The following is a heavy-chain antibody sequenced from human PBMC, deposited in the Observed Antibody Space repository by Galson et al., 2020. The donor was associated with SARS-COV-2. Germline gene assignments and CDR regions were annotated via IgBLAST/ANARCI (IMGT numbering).Heavy chain of an antibody. CDR2: ISYDGSNK. CDR1: GFTFSSYA. D-gene: IGHD2-2*01. Sequence: TGGSLRLSCAASGFTFSSYAMHWVRQAPGKGLEWVAVISYDGSNKYYADSVKGRFTISRDNSKNTLYLQMNSLRAEDTAVYYCARDVGYCSSTSCYFGWLYYYYGMDVWGQGTTITVSS. CDR3: ARDVGYCSSTSCYFGWLYYYYGMDV. J-gene: IGHJ6*02. V-gene: IGHV3-30-3*01.